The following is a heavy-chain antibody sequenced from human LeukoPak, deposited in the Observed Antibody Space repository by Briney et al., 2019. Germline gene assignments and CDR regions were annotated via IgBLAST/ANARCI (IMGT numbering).Heavy chain of an antibody. CDR3: ARHYSSSRSKFDY. D-gene: IGHD6-13*01. Sequence: SETCSLTCTVSGGSISSYYWSWIRQPPGKGLEWIGYIYYSGSTNYNPSLKSRVTISVDTSKNQFSLKLSSVTAADTAVYYCARHYSSSRSKFDYWGQGTLVTVSS. CDR1: GGSISSYY. CDR2: IYYSGST. V-gene: IGHV4-59*01. J-gene: IGHJ4*02.